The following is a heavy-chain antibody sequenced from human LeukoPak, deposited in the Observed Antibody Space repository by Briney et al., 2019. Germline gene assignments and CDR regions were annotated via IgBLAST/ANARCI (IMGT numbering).Heavy chain of an antibody. CDR3: ARGPLIPAAIGCWFDP. Sequence: SETLSLTCAVYGGSFSGYYWSWIRQPPGKGLEWIGEINHSGSTNYNPSLKSRVTISVDTSKNQFSLKLSSVTAADTAVYYCARGPLIPAAIGCWFDPWGQGTLVTVSS. J-gene: IGHJ5*02. CDR1: GGSFSGYY. CDR2: INHSGST. D-gene: IGHD2-2*01. V-gene: IGHV4-34*01.